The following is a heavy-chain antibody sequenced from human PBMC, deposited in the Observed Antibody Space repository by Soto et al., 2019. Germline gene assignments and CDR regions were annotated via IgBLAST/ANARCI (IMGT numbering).Heavy chain of an antibody. Sequence: ASVKVSCKASGYTFTSYDINWVRQATGQGLEWMGWMNPNSGNTGYAQKFQGRVTMTRNTSISTAYMELSSLRSEDTAVYYRARFKHNWNYVYYYYMDVWGKGTTVTVSS. J-gene: IGHJ6*03. CDR2: MNPNSGNT. V-gene: IGHV1-8*01. D-gene: IGHD1-7*01. CDR1: GYTFTSYD. CDR3: ARFKHNWNYVYYYYMDV.